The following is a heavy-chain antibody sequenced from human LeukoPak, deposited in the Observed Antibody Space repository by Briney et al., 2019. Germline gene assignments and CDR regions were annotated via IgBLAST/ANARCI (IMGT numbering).Heavy chain of an antibody. V-gene: IGHV3-11*01. J-gene: IGHJ4*02. CDR2: ISSSGSTI. CDR1: GFTFSDYY. Sequence: AGGSLRLSCAASGFTFSDYYMSWIRQAPGKGLEWVSYISSSGSTIYYADSVKGRFTISRDNAKNSLYLQMNSLRAEDTAVYYCARARYYYDSSGPDYWGQGTLVTVSS. D-gene: IGHD3-22*01. CDR3: ARARYYYDSSGPDY.